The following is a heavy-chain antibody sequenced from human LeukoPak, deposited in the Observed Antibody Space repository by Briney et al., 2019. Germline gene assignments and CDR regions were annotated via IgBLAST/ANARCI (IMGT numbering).Heavy chain of an antibody. CDR3: VRGSSDWNGMDV. CDR1: GFTFSNHW. J-gene: IGHJ6*02. CDR2: IYIDGSRK. D-gene: IGHD6-19*01. V-gene: IGHV3-74*01. Sequence: GGSLRLSCAASGFTFSNHWMYWVRQVPGKGLVSVSRIYIDGSRKSYADSVKGRFTISRDNAKNTLYLQMNSLGVEDTAVYYCVRGSSDWNGMDVWGQGTTVTVSS.